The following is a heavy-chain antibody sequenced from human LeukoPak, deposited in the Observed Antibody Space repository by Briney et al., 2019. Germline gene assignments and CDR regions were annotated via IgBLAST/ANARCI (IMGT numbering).Heavy chain of an antibody. J-gene: IGHJ4*02. Sequence: ASVKVSCKASGYTFTVYYMHWVRQAPGQGLEWMGWINPNSGGTNYAQKFQGRVTMTRDTSISTAYMELSRLRSDDTAVYYCARYYGDYELIDYWGQGTLVTVSS. D-gene: IGHD4-17*01. CDR3: ARYYGDYELIDY. CDR1: GYTFTVYY. V-gene: IGHV1-2*02. CDR2: INPNSGGT.